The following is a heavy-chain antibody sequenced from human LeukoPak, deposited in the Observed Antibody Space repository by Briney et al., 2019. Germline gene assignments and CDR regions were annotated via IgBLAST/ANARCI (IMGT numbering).Heavy chain of an antibody. Sequence: GGSLRLSCATSGFTFSSYTMSWVRKAPGKGLEWVSSISDTGDYKYYADSVKGRFTISRDSAKNSLYLQMSSLRAEDTSVYYCAKVGQQLVHDYWGQGTLVTVSS. CDR3: AKVGQQLVHDY. CDR2: ISDTGDYK. V-gene: IGHV3-21*01. D-gene: IGHD6-13*01. CDR1: GFTFSSYT. J-gene: IGHJ4*02.